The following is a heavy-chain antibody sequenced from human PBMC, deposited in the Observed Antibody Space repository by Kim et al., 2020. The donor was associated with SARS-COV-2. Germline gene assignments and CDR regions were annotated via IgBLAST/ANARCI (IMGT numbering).Heavy chain of an antibody. V-gene: IGHV3-48*02. Sequence: GGSLRLSCAASGFTFSSYSMNWVRQAPGKGLEWVSYISSSSSTIYYAYSVKGRFTISRDNAKNSLYLQMNSLRDEDTAVYYCARDLGYDSSGYDAFDIWGQGTMVTVSS. D-gene: IGHD3-22*01. CDR3: ARDLGYDSSGYDAFDI. CDR1: GFTFSSYS. CDR2: ISSSSSTI. J-gene: IGHJ3*02.